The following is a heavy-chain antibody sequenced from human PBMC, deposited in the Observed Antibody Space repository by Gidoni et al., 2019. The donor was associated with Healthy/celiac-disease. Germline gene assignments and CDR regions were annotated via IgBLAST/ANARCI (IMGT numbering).Heavy chain of an antibody. CDR2: ISYDGSNK. Sequence: QVQLVESGGGVVQPGRSLRLSCAASGFTFSSYAMHWVRQAPGKGLEWVAVISYDGSNKYYADSVKGRFTISRDNSKNTLYLQMNSLRAEDTAVYYCARDRDGGPTFDYWGQGTLVTVSS. CDR1: GFTFSSYA. D-gene: IGHD3-3*01. J-gene: IGHJ4*02. CDR3: ARDRDGGPTFDY. V-gene: IGHV3-30-3*01.